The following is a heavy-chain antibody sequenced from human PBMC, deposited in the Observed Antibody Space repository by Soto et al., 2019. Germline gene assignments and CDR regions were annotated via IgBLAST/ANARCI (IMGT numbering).Heavy chain of an antibody. D-gene: IGHD6-13*01. V-gene: IGHV3-64D*08. CDR2: ISSNGGST. CDR3: AKDQAHSSTWYVAGVDV. Sequence: EVQLVESGGGLVQPGGSLRLSCSASGFSFGNYAMHWVRQAPGKGLEYVSVISSNGGSTHHADSVKGRFTISRDNSKNTLYLQMSSQSAEDTAMYYCAKDQAHSSTWYVAGVDVWGQGTTVTVSS. J-gene: IGHJ6*02. CDR1: GFSFGNYA.